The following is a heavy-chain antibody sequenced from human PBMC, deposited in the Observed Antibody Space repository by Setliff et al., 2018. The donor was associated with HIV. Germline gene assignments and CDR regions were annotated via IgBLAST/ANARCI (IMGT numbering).Heavy chain of an antibody. D-gene: IGHD5-12*01. CDR2: IYYSETA. V-gene: IGHV4-59*08. Sequence: SETLSLTCNVSGGSISSYYWSWIRLPPGKGLEWIGYIYYSETADYNPSLKSRATISIDTSNNQFALKLTSMTAADTAVYFCARLKSASGYFGFDSWGQGTLVTVS. CDR3: ARLKSASGYFGFDS. J-gene: IGHJ4*02. CDR1: GGSISSYY.